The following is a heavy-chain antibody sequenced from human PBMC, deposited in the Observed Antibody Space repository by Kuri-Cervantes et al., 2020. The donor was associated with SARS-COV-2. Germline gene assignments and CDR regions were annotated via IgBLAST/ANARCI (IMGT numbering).Heavy chain of an antibody. CDR1: GGSISSYY. CDR2: IYYSGST. Sequence: GSLRLSCTVTGGSISSYYWSWIRQPPGKGLEWIGYIYYSGSTNYNPSLKSRVTISVDTSKNQFSLKLGSVTAADTAVYYCARALGTTGDYWGQGTLVTVSS. J-gene: IGHJ4*02. CDR3: ARALGTTGDY. V-gene: IGHV4-59*01. D-gene: IGHD1-1*01.